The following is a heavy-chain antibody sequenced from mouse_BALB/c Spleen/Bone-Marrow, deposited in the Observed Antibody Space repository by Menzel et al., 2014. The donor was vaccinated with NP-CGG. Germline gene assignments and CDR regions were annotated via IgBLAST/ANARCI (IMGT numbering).Heavy chain of an antibody. Sequence: EVMLVESGGGLVKPGGSLKLSCAATGFTFSSYAMSWVRQTPEKRMEWVATISSGGNYTYYPDSVKGRFSISRDNAKNTLYLQMSRLRSEDTAAYYCARHGGSDAGAWFAYWGQGTLVTVSA. CDR2: ISSGGNYT. CDR3: ARHGGSDAGAWFAY. CDR1: GFTFSSYA. J-gene: IGHJ3*01. V-gene: IGHV5-9-3*01.